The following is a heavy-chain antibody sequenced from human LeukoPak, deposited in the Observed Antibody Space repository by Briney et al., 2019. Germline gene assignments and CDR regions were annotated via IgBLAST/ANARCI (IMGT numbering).Heavy chain of an antibody. CDR2: IRYDGSDK. D-gene: IGHD3-16*01. CDR1: GFTFRTYG. J-gene: IGHJ3*01. Sequence: GGSLRLSCAASGFTFRTYGMHWVRQAPGKGLEWVTFIRYDGSDKYYADSVRGRFTISRDNSKNTLFLQMNRLRFDDTAVYYCAKRADYYDSSRDFYDAFDLWGQGTMVTVSS. V-gene: IGHV3-30*02. CDR3: AKRADYYDSSRDFYDAFDL.